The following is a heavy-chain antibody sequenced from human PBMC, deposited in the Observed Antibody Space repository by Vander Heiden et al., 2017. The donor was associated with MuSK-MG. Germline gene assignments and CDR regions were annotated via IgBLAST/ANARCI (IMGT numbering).Heavy chain of an antibody. J-gene: IGHJ4*02. Sequence: LQLQESGPGLVKPSEPLSLTCTVSGGSISSSSYYWGWIRQPPGKGLEWIGSIYYSGSTYYNPSLKSRVTISVDTSKNQFSLKLSAVTAADTAVYYCARPTAYYYGSGSYGPFDYWGQGTRVTVS. CDR3: ARPTAYYYGSGSYGPFDY. CDR2: IYYSGST. D-gene: IGHD3-10*01. CDR1: GGSISSSSYY. V-gene: IGHV4-39*07.